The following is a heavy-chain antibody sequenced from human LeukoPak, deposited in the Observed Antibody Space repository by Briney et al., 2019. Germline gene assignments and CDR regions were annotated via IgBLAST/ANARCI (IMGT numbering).Heavy chain of an antibody. CDR2: INAGNGNT. CDR1: GYTFTSYA. D-gene: IGHD5-18*01. J-gene: IGHJ2*01. CDR3: ARVGGYSYGYLDWYFDP. V-gene: IGHV1-3*01. Sequence: ASVKVSCKASGYTFTSYAMHWVRQAPGQRLEWMGWINAGNGNTKYSQKFQGRVTITRDTSASTAYMELSSLRSEDTAVYYCARVGGYSYGYLDWYFDPWGRGTLVTVSS.